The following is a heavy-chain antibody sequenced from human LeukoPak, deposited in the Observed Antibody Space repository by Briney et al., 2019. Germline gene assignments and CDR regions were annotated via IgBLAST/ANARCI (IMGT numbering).Heavy chain of an antibody. CDR1: GGSISSYY. Sequence: SETLSLTCTVSGGSISSYYWSWIRQSPGKGQEWIGYIYYSGSTNYNPSLKSRVTISGDTSKNQFSLKLSSVTAADTAVYYCARDKGLAAAGHWYFDLWGRGTLVTVSS. CDR3: ARDKGLAAAGHWYFDL. CDR2: IYYSGST. J-gene: IGHJ2*01. V-gene: IGHV4-59*01. D-gene: IGHD6-13*01.